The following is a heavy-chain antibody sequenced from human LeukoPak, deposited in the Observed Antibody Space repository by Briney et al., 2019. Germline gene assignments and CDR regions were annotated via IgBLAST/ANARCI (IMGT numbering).Heavy chain of an antibody. CDR1: GGSISSGGYY. CDR2: IYYSGST. J-gene: IGHJ3*02. D-gene: IGHD1-1*01. V-gene: IGHV4-31*03. CDR3: ARVNWPDAFDI. Sequence: SETLSLTCTVSGGSISSGGYYWSWIRQHPGKGLEWIGYIYYSGSTYYNPSLESRVTISVDTSKNQFSLKLSSVTAADTAGYYCARVNWPDAFDIWGQGTMVTVSS.